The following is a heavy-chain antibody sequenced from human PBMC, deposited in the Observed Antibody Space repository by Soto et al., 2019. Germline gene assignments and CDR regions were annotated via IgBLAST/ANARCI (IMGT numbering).Heavy chain of an antibody. CDR2: IYSGGST. CDR3: ARGYCSGGGCYSGWSMDV. CDR1: GFTVNNNY. Sequence: EMQLVESGGGLIQPGGSLRLSCAASGFTVNNNYMTWVRQAPGKGLEWVSLIYSGGSTYYADSVKGRFTISRDNSQNTLYLQMNSLRAEDTAIYYCARGYCSGGGCYSGWSMDVWGQGTTVTVSS. V-gene: IGHV3-53*01. J-gene: IGHJ6*02. D-gene: IGHD2-15*01.